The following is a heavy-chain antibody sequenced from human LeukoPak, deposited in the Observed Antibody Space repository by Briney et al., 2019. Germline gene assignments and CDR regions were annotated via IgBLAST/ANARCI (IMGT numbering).Heavy chain of an antibody. CDR3: ARDGCPTTVCYDY. J-gene: IGHJ4*02. Sequence: GGSLRLSCAASGFTFNYYGMHWVRQTPGKGLEYVSAVSSDGSTTYYANSVKGRFTTSRDNSKNTLYLQMGSLRPEDMAVYYCARDGCPTTVCYDYWGQGTLVTVSS. D-gene: IGHD2-8*01. V-gene: IGHV3-64*01. CDR2: VSSDGSTT. CDR1: GFTFNYYG.